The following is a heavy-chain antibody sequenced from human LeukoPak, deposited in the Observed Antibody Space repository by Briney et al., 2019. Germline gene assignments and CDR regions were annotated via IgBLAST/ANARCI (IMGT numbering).Heavy chain of an antibody. CDR3: AHRGGAVAGHYYFDY. V-gene: IGHV2-5*01. J-gene: IGHJ4*02. Sequence: SGPTLVNPTQTLTLTCTFSGFSLSTTGVGVNWIRQSPGRALEWLALIYWNDDKRYSPSLRSRLTITRDTSKNQVVLTMTNMDPVDTATHYCAHRGGAVAGHYYFDYWGQGTLVTVSS. D-gene: IGHD6-19*01. CDR1: GFSLSTTGVG. CDR2: IYWNDDK.